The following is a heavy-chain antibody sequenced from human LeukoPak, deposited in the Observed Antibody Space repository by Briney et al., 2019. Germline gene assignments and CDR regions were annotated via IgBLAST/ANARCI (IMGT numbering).Heavy chain of an antibody. V-gene: IGHV1-46*01. D-gene: IGHD3-10*01. CDR3: ARDGGYYYGSGSRMDV. J-gene: IGHJ6*03. Sequence: ASVKVSCKASGYTFTSYYMHWVRQAPGQGLEWMGIINPSGGSTSYAQKFQGRVTMTRDTSTSTVYMELSSLRSEDTAVYYCARDGGYYYGSGSRMDVWGKGTTVTVSS. CDR1: GYTFTSYY. CDR2: INPSGGST.